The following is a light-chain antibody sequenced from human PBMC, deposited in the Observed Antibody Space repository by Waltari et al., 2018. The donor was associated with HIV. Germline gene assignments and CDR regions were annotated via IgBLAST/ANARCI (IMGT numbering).Light chain of an antibody. CDR3: SAWDNTLNGWV. CDR1: SNNVYDQG. J-gene: IGLJ3*02. CDR2: RNN. Sequence: QAGLTQPPSLSVVVGQTATLTCTGDSNNVYDQGAACLQHHQGHPPKVLSHRNNNRASGVSEKFSAFRSGKTAFLTITGLRPEDEADYFCSAWDNTLNGWVFGGGTQLTVL. V-gene: IGLV10-54*04.